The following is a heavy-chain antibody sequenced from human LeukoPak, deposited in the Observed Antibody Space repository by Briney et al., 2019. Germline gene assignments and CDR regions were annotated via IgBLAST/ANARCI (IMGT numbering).Heavy chain of an antibody. CDR1: GYTFTGYY. J-gene: IGHJ4*02. Sequence: ASVKVSRKASGYTFTGYYMHWVRQAPGQGLEWMGRINPNSGGTNYAQKFQGRVTMTRDTSISTAYMELSRLRSDDTAVYYCASGAPSYCSGGSCYRGFDYWGQGTLVTVSS. CDR2: INPNSGGT. CDR3: ASGAPSYCSGGSCYRGFDY. D-gene: IGHD2-15*01. V-gene: IGHV1-2*06.